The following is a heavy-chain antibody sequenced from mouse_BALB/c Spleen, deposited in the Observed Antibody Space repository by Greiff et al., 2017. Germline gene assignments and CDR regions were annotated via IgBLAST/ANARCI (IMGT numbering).Heavy chain of an antibody. Sequence: VKLVESGPDLVAPSQSLSITCTVSGFSLTSYGVHWVRQPPGKGLEWLVVIWSDGSTTYNSALKSRLSISKDNSKSQVFLKMNSLQTDDTAMYYCARHGDYGSYFDYWGQGTTLTVSS. V-gene: IGHV2-6-2*01. CDR1: GFSLTSYG. D-gene: IGHD1-1*01. J-gene: IGHJ2*01. CDR3: ARHGDYGSYFDY. CDR2: IWSDGST.